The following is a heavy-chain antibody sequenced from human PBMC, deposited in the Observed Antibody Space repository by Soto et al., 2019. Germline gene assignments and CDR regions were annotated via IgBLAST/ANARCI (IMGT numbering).Heavy chain of an antibody. D-gene: IGHD3-10*01. CDR3: AVAIDGSGRYGIFDY. Sequence: GESLKISCAASGFTVSSNYMSWVRQAPGKGLEWVSVIYSGGSTYYADSVKGRFTISRDNSKNTLYLQMNSLRAEDTAVYYCAVAIDGSGRYGIFDYWGQGTLVTVSS. CDR1: GFTVSSNY. CDR2: IYSGGST. V-gene: IGHV3-66*01. J-gene: IGHJ4*02.